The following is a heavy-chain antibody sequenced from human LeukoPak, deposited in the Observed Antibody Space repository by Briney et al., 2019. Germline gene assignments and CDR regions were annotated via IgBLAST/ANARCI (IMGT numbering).Heavy chain of an antibody. CDR1: GASFTSRY. J-gene: IGHJ3*01. V-gene: IGHV4-59*11. CDR2: LYYSGST. Sequence: SETLSLTCSVSGASFTSRYWGWIRQPPGKGPEWIGHLYYSGSTTYNPSLESRVTMSVDTSRKQISLKLNSVAAADTAVYYCARGRGSPYYVEAFDVWGQGTVVTVSS. D-gene: IGHD3-22*01. CDR3: ARGRGSPYYVEAFDV.